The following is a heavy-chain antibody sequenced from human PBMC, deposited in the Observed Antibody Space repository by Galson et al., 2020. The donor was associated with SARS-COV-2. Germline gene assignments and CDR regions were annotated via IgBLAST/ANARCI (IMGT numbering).Heavy chain of an antibody. CDR3: ARAAQTYYDFWSGYYNAPHFDY. D-gene: IGHD3-3*01. Sequence: SETLSLTCTVSGGSISSYYWSWIRQPPGKGLEWIGYIYYSGSTNYNPSLKRRVTISVDTSKNQFSLKLSSVTAADTAVYYCARAAQTYYDFWSGYYNAPHFDYWGQGTLFAVSS. V-gene: IGHV4-59*01. CDR2: IYYSGST. J-gene: IGHJ4*02. CDR1: GGSISSYY.